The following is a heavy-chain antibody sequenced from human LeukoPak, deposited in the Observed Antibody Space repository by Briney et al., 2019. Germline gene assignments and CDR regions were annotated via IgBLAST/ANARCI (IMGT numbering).Heavy chain of an antibody. Sequence: ASVKVSCKASGGTFSSYAISWVRQALGQGLEWMGGIIPIFGTANYAQKFQGRVTITTDESTSTAYMELSSLRSEDTAVYYCVREGYSSSQGDDYWGQGTLVTVSS. J-gene: IGHJ4*02. D-gene: IGHD6-6*01. CDR2: IIPIFGTA. V-gene: IGHV1-69*05. CDR1: GGTFSSYA. CDR3: VREGYSSSQGDDY.